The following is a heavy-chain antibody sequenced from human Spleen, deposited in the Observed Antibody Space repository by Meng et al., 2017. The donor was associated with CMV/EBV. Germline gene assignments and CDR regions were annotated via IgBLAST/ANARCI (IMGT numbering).Heavy chain of an antibody. J-gene: IGHJ4*02. D-gene: IGHD2-2*02. CDR3: ARISCTTTSCYNYFDY. Sequence: GLTYDDYGMSWGRQAPGKGLEWVSGINWNGGSTGYADSVKSRFTISRDNAKNSLYLQMSSLRAEDTALYFCARISCTTTSCYNYFDYWGQGTLVTVSS. CDR2: INWNGGST. V-gene: IGHV3-20*03. CDR1: GLTYDDYG.